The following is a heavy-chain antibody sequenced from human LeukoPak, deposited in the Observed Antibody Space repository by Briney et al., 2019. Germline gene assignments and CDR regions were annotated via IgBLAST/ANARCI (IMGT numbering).Heavy chain of an antibody. CDR1: GGTFRSYA. J-gene: IGHJ6*03. D-gene: IGHD3-16*01. CDR2: IISIFCTA. Sequence: SVKVSCKASGGTFRSYANSGVRQAPAQGLEWMGGIISIFCTANYAQKSQGRVTMTADASTSTAYMELSSLRSEDTAVYYCARTIPGDAYYYYYYYMDVWGKGTTVTVSS. CDR3: ARTIPGDAYYYYYYYMDV. V-gene: IGHV1-69*13.